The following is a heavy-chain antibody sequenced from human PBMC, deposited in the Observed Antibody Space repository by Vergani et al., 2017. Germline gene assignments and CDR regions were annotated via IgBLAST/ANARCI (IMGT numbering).Heavy chain of an antibody. V-gene: IGHV3-30-3*01. D-gene: IGHD3-22*01. CDR3: ARGGSFYYDSSGYYYGGFDY. CDR1: GFTFSSYA. J-gene: IGHJ4*02. Sequence: QVQLVESGGGVVQPGRSLRLSCAASGFTFSSYAMHWVRQAPGKGLEWVSVISYDGSNKYYAASVKGRFTISRDNSKNTLYLQMNSLRAEDTAVYYCARGGSFYYDSSGYYYGGFDYWGQGTLVTVSS. CDR2: ISYDGSNK.